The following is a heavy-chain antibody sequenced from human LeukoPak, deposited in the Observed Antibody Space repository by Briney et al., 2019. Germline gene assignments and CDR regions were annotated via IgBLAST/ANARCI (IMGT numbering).Heavy chain of an antibody. J-gene: IGHJ4*02. CDR2: IRSDGSNE. Sequence: PGGSLRLSCAASGFTFSTYGIHWVRQAPGKGLEWVAFIRSDGSNEYYADSVKGRFTISRGNSKNTLFLQMNSLRAEDTAVYYCARILSSAWGELGYWGQGTLVTVSS. CDR1: GFTFSTYG. V-gene: IGHV3-30*02. D-gene: IGHD6-19*01. CDR3: ARILSSAWGELGY.